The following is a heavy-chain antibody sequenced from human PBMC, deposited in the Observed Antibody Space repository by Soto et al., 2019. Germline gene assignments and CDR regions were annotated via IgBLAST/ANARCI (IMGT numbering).Heavy chain of an antibody. V-gene: IGHV1-18*01. D-gene: IGHD5-18*01. CDR3: ARRVQVWLPDYYGMDV. Sequence: QAQLVQSGAEVKKPGASVNVSCKASGYAYVTYAITWVRQRPGQGLEWMGWISTLNGNTNYAQNFQGRVTITTDTSTRIAHLELRSLRSDDTAVYYCARRVQVWLPDYYGMDVWGQGTKVTVSS. CDR1: GYAYVTYA. J-gene: IGHJ6*02. CDR2: ISTLNGNT.